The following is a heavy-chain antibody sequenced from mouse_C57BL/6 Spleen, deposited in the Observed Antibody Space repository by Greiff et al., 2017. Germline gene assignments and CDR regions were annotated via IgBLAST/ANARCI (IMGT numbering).Heavy chain of an antibody. J-gene: IGHJ4*01. Sequence: QVQLQQPGAELVRPGTSVKLSCKASGYTFTSYWMHWVKQRPGQGLEWIGVIDPSDSYTNYNQKFKGKATLTVDKSSSTAYMQLSSLTAEDSAVLCSARQLRRLDYYAMDYRDQGTCVTGSS. CDR3: ARQLRRLDYYAMDY. D-gene: IGHD3-2*02. CDR1: GYTFTSYW. CDR2: IDPSDSYT. V-gene: IGHV1-59*01.